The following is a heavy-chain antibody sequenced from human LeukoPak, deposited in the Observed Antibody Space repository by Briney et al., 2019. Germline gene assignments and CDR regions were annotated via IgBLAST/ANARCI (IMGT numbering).Heavy chain of an antibody. Sequence: GGSLRLSCAASGFTFSSYWMNWVRQAPGKGLEWVGRIKSKTDGGTTDYAAPVKGRFTISRDDSKNTLYLQMNSLKTEDTAVYYCTTERVVPGIAAAGTGGFDYWGQGTLVTVSS. J-gene: IGHJ4*02. D-gene: IGHD6-13*01. V-gene: IGHV3-15*07. CDR1: GFTFSSYW. CDR2: IKSKTDGGTT. CDR3: TTERVVPGIAAAGTGGFDY.